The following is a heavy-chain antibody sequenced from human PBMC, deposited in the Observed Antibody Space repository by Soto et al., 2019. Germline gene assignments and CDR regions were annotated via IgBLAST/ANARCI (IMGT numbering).Heavy chain of an antibody. Sequence: QVQLQQWGAGLLKPSETLSLTCAVYGGSFSGYFWSWIRQPPGKGLEWVGDINHDGESNYNPSFQSRVSISADTSKNQVSLRLTSVTAADTAVYYCAWGRAWGSYYRRGDYWGQGTLVTASS. CDR3: AWGRAWGSYYRRGDY. CDR1: GGSFSGYF. CDR2: INHDGES. J-gene: IGHJ4*02. D-gene: IGHD3-10*01. V-gene: IGHV4-34*01.